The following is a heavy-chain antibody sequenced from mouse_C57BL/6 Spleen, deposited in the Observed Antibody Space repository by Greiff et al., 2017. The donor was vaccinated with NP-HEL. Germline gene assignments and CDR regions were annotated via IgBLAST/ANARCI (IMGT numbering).Heavy chain of an antibody. V-gene: IGHV1-61*01. D-gene: IGHD1-1*01. CDR1: GYTFTSYW. CDR2: IYPSDSET. J-gene: IGHJ4*01. CDR3: ALITFYAMDY. Sequence: QVQLQQPGAELVRPGSSVKLSCKASGYTFTSYWMDWVKQRPGQGLEWIGNIYPSDSETHYNQKFKDKATLTVDKSSSTAYMQLSSLTSEDSAVYYCALITFYAMDYWGQGTSVTVSS.